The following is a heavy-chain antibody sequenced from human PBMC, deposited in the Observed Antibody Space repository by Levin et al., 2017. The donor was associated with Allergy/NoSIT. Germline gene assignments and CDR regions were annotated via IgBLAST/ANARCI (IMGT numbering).Heavy chain of an antibody. V-gene: IGHV3-48*02. J-gene: IGHJ6*02. D-gene: IGHD2-2*01. CDR2: ISSDSRLI. CDR1: GFTLSRYG. CDR3: ARDYGPFISCYDV. Sequence: GESLKISCAASGFTLSRYGMNWVRQAPGKGLEWVSYISSDSRLIYYADSVKGRFTISRDNGKNSLSLQMNSLRDEDTAVYYCARDYGPFISCYDVWGRGTTVTVSS.